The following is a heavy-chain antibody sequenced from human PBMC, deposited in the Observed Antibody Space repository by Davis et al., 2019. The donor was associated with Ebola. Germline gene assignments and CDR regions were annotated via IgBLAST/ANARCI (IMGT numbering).Heavy chain of an antibody. D-gene: IGHD6-6*01. Sequence: GESLMTSCKGLKYSFANYWIGWVRQIPGKGLEWMGIIYPGYSHAIYSPSFQGQVIISADTSITSAYLQWSSLKASDTALYYCARHQRGISSWFDYWGQGTLVSVSS. CDR2: IYPGYSHA. CDR1: KYSFANYW. J-gene: IGHJ4*02. V-gene: IGHV5-51*01. CDR3: ARHQRGISSWFDY.